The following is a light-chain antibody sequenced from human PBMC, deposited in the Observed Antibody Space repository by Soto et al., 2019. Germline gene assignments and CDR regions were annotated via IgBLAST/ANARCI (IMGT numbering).Light chain of an antibody. CDR1: QSLTNTF. Sequence: EILLTQSPGTLPLSPGDRATLSCRASQSLTNTFLAWYQHIPGQTPRLLISGASTRATGIPDRFSGSGSGTDFNLTISRLEPEDFAVYFCQQYGTLPLSCGGGTKVEIK. CDR2: GAS. J-gene: IGKJ4*01. V-gene: IGKV3-20*01. CDR3: QQYGTLPLS.